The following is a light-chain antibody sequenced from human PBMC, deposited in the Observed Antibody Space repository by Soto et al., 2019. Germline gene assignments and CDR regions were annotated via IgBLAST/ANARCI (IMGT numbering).Light chain of an antibody. V-gene: IGLV2-23*02. CDR1: SSDVGGYYF. CDR2: EAT. CDR3: CSFAGGATFV. Sequence: QSALTQPPSASGSPGQSVTISCTGTSSDVGGYYFVSWYQQHPGKAPKLMIYEATKRPSGVSDRFSASKSGNTASLTISALQAEDEAYYSCCSFAGGATFVFGGGTKLTVL. J-gene: IGLJ2*01.